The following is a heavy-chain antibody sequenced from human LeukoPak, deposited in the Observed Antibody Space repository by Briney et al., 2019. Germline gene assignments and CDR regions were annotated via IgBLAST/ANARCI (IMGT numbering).Heavy chain of an antibody. V-gene: IGHV1-8*01. Sequence: ASVKVSCKASGYTFTSYDINWVRQATGQGLEWMRWMNPNSGNTGYAQKFQGSVTMTRNTSISTAYMELSSLRSEDTAVYYCARKGYYYDSSGLDYWGQGTLVTVSS. CDR3: ARKGYYYDSSGLDY. D-gene: IGHD3-22*01. J-gene: IGHJ4*02. CDR2: MNPNSGNT. CDR1: GYTFTSYD.